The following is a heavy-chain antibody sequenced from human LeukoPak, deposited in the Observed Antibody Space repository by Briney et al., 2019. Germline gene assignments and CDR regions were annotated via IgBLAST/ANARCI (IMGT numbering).Heavy chain of an antibody. Sequence: AASVKVSCKASGDTFTSYGISWVRQAPGQGLEWMGWISAYNGNTNYAQKLQGRVTMTTDTSTSTAYMELRSLRSDDTAVYYCARVRLLWFGEGYNWFDPWGQGTLVTVSS. D-gene: IGHD3-10*01. CDR1: GDTFTSYG. J-gene: IGHJ5*02. V-gene: IGHV1-18*04. CDR3: ARVRLLWFGEGYNWFDP. CDR2: ISAYNGNT.